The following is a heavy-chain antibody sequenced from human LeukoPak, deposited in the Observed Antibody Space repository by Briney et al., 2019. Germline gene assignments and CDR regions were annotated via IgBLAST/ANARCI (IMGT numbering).Heavy chain of an antibody. Sequence: GGSLRLSCAASGFTVSSYSIHWVRQAPGKGLEWVSSISSSSSYIYYADSVKGRFTISRDNAKNSLYLQMNSLRAEDTAVYYCARDLFGQWLLDYWGQGTLVTVSS. CDR2: ISSSSSYI. D-gene: IGHD6-19*01. V-gene: IGHV3-21*04. J-gene: IGHJ4*02. CDR3: ARDLFGQWLLDY. CDR1: GFTVSSYS.